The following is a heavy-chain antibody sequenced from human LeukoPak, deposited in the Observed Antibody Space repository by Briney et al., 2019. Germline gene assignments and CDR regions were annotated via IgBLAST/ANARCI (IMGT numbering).Heavy chain of an antibody. V-gene: IGHV4-59*08. D-gene: IGHD3-22*01. CDR3: ARSESDSSGYFLDAFDI. CDR2: IYYSGST. J-gene: IGHJ3*02. Sequence: SETLSLTCTVSGGSISSYYWSWIRQPPGKGLEWIGCIYYSGSTNYNPSLKSRVTISVDTSKNQFSLKLSSVTAADTAVYYCARSESDSSGYFLDAFDIWGQGTMVTVSS. CDR1: GGSISSYY.